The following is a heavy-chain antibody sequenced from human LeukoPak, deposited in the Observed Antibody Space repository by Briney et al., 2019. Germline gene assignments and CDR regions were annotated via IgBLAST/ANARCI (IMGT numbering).Heavy chain of an antibody. CDR1: GFTFSDYA. V-gene: IGHV3-49*04. J-gene: IGHJ4*02. CDR2: IRSKAHGGTA. Sequence: PGRSLRLSCTASGFTFSDYAVTWVRQAPGKGLEWVGFIRSKAHGGTADYATSVKGRFTISRDDSKTIAYLQMDSLKTEDTAVYYCSRAHSTGWLGINDYWGRGALVTVSS. CDR3: SRAHSTGWLGINDY. D-gene: IGHD6-19*01.